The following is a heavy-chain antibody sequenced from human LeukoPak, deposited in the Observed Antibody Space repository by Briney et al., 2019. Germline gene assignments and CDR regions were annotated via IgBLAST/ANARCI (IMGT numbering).Heavy chain of an antibody. Sequence: PGGSLRLSCAASGFTFDDYAMHWVRQAPGKGLEWVSLISGDGGSTYYADSVKGRFTISRDNSKNSLYLQMNSLRTEGTALYYCAKDSYGIGPLLDWGQGTLVTVSS. J-gene: IGHJ4*02. CDR2: ISGDGGST. CDR3: AKDSYGIGPLLD. CDR1: GFTFDDYA. D-gene: IGHD5-18*01. V-gene: IGHV3-43*02.